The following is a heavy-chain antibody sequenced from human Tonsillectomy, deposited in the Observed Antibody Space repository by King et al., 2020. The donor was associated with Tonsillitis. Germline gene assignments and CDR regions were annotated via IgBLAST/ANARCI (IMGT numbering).Heavy chain of an antibody. CDR3: AKGDTMVRGAFILGDALDI. D-gene: IGHD3-10*01. V-gene: IGHV3-23*04. J-gene: IGHJ3*02. CDR1: GFTFSSYA. Sequence: DVQLVESGGGLVQPGGSLRLSCAASGFTFSSYAMNWVRQAPGKGREWVSTISGSGITQYYADSVKGRFTISRDNSKNTMYLQMNSLRVEDTAVYDCAKGDTMVRGAFILGDALDIWGQGTMVTVSS. CDR2: ISGSGITQ.